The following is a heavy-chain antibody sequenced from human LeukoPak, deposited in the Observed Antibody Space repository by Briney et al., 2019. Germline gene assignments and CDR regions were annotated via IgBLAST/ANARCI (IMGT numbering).Heavy chain of an antibody. J-gene: IGHJ4*02. Sequence: GRSLRLSCAASGFTFSSYGMHWVRQAPSKGLEWVAVIWYDGSNKYYADSVKGRFTISRDNSKNTLYLQMNSLRAEDTAVYYCAKQTITMVRGVVGEGLDYWGQGTLVTVSS. CDR2: IWYDGSNK. V-gene: IGHV3-33*06. D-gene: IGHD3-10*01. CDR3: AKQTITMVRGVVGEGLDY. CDR1: GFTFSSYG.